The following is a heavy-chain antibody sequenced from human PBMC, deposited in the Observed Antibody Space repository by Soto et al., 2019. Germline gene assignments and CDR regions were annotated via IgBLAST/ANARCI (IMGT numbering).Heavy chain of an antibody. CDR3: ASSIAATTYYYYGMDV. CDR1: GYTFTGYY. J-gene: IGHJ6*02. Sequence: ASVKVSCKASGYTFTGYYMHWVRQAPGQGLEWMGWINPNSGGTNYAQKFQGRVTMTRDTSISTAYMELSRLRSDDTVVYYCASSIAATTYYYYGMDVWGQGTTVTVSS. D-gene: IGHD6-13*01. V-gene: IGHV1-2*02. CDR2: INPNSGGT.